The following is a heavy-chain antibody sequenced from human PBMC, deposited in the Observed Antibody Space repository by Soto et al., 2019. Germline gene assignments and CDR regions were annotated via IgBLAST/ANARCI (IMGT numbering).Heavy chain of an antibody. D-gene: IGHD4-17*01. CDR3: ATQTTTVVNYYYYYGMDV. V-gene: IGHV4-59*08. Sequence: SETLSLTCTVSGGSISSYYWSWIRQPPGKGLEWIGYIYYSGSTNYNPSLKSRVTISVDTSKNQFSLKLSSVTAADTAMYYCATQTTTVVNYYYYYGMDVWGQGTTVTVSS. J-gene: IGHJ6*02. CDR1: GGSISSYY. CDR2: IYYSGST.